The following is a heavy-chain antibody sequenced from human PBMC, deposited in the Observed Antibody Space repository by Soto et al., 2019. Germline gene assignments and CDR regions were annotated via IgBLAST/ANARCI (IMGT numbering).Heavy chain of an antibody. CDR1: GYSFASYW. D-gene: IGHD1-26*01. CDR2: IYPGDSDT. J-gene: IGHJ6*02. V-gene: IGHV5-51*01. CDR3: ARLKGSYYTDYYYGMDV. Sequence: PGQSLKISCKGSGYSFASYWIGWVLQMPGKGLEWMGIIYPGDSDTRYSPSFQGQVTISADKSISTAYLQRSSLKASDTAMYYCARLKGSYYTDYYYGMDVWGQGTTVTVSS.